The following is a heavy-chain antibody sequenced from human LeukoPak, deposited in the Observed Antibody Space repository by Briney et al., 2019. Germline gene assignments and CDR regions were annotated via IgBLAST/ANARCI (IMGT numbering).Heavy chain of an antibody. CDR2: IYHSGST. CDR3: ATLRGEGEIDY. J-gene: IGHJ4*02. D-gene: IGHD3-16*01. V-gene: IGHV4-38-2*01. CDR1: GYSISSGYY. Sequence: SETLSLTCAVSGYSISSGYYWGWIRQPPGKGLEWIGSIYHSGSTSYNPSLKSRVTISVDTSKNQFSLKLSSVTAADTAVYYCATLRGEGEIDYWGQGTLVTVSS.